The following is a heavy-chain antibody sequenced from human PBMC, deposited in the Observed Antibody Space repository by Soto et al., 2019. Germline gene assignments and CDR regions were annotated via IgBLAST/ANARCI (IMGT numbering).Heavy chain of an antibody. J-gene: IGHJ6*02. V-gene: IGHV3-30-3*01. CDR2: IQHDASNI. CDR3: VRVGWGYSFGYGLDD. Sequence: QVQLVESGGSVVQPGGSLRLSCAASGFVFSEYSMHWVRQAPGKGLEWVAVIQHDASNIYYADSVKGRFTISRDNSKNALYLQMNDLTPDDTAAYYCVRVGWGYSFGYGLDDWGQGTTISVSS. CDR1: GFVFSEYS. D-gene: IGHD5-18*01.